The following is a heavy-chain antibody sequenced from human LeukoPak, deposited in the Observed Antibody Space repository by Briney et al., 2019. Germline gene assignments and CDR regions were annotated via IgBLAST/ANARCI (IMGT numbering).Heavy chain of an antibody. CDR3: ALGAVAGLRHFDY. CDR2: ISWNSGSI. J-gene: IGHJ4*02. CDR1: GFTFDDYA. D-gene: IGHD6-19*01. Sequence: GRSLRLSCAASGFTFDDYAMHWVRHAPGKGLEWVSGISWNSGSIAYADSVKGRFTISRDNAKNSLYLQMNSLRAEDTALYYCALGAVAGLRHFDYWGQGTLVTVSS. V-gene: IGHV3-9*01.